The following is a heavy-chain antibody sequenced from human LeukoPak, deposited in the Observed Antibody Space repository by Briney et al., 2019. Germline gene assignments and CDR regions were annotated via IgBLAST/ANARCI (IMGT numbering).Heavy chain of an antibody. J-gene: IGHJ4*02. CDR3: ARGLDTYYFDSSGYYHGDY. D-gene: IGHD3-22*01. Sequence: PGGSLRLSCAASVFTFSSYCMHWVRQAPGKGLEWVAVIWYDGSNKYYADSVKGRFTISRDNSKNTLYLQMNSLRAEDTAVYYCARGLDTYYFDSSGYYHGDYWGQGTLVTVSS. CDR2: IWYDGSNK. CDR1: VFTFSSYC. V-gene: IGHV3-33*08.